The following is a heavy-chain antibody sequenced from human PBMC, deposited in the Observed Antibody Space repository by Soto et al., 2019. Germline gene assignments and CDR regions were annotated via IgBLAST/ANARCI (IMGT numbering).Heavy chain of an antibody. D-gene: IGHD3-16*01. J-gene: IGHJ4*02. Sequence: QVQLVQSGTEVQKPGSSVKVSCKASGGTLSGYAFSWVRQAPGEGLEWMGVISPLFGTSNYAQKFQDRVTFTADESTSTVHMELSSLRSEDTAVYYCARLLGGGDAYNYLDYWGKGTLVTVSS. CDR2: ISPLFGTS. CDR1: GGTLSGYA. CDR3: ARLLGGGDAYNYLDY. V-gene: IGHV1-69*01.